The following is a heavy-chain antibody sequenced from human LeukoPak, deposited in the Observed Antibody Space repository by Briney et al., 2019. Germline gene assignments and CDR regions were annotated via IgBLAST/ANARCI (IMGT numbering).Heavy chain of an antibody. CDR3: ARAGYCSGGSCYSGNWFDP. CDR1: GYTFTSYY. CDR2: INPSGGST. Sequence: ASVNVSCKASGYTFTSYYMHWMRQAPGQGLEGMGIINPSGGSTSYAQKFQGRVTMTRDTSTSKVYMELSSLRSEDTAVYYCARAGYCSGGSCYSGNWFDPWGQGTLVTVSS. J-gene: IGHJ5*02. V-gene: IGHV1-46*01. D-gene: IGHD2-15*01.